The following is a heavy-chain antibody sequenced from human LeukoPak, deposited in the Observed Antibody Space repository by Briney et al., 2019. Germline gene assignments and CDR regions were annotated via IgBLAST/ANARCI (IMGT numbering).Heavy chain of an antibody. Sequence: GGSLRLSCAASGFTFSDHYMDWVRQAPGKGLEWVGRTRNKANRYTTEYAASVKGRFTISRDDSKNSLYLQMNSLKTEDTAVYYCSRNEGIVGTTGAFDIWGQGTMVTVSS. CDR2: TRNKANRYTT. D-gene: IGHD1-26*01. J-gene: IGHJ3*02. CDR1: GFTFSDHY. CDR3: SRNEGIVGTTGAFDI. V-gene: IGHV3-72*01.